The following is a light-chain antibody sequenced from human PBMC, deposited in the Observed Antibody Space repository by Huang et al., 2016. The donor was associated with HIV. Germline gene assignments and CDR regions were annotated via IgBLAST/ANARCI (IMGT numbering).Light chain of an antibody. V-gene: IGKV1-NL1*01. CDR3: QQYHSSWT. CDR2: AAS. CDR1: QGIRNY. J-gene: IGKJ1*01. Sequence: DIQMTQSPLSLSASVGDRVTIPCRASQGIRNYLAWYQQKPGKAPKLLVYAASRLESGVPAWLSGSGSGTNFTLTISSLQPEDFATYDGQQYHSSWTFGQGTKVEIK.